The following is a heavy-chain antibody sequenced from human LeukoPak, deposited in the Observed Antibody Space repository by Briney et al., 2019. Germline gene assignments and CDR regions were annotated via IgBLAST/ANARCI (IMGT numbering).Heavy chain of an antibody. V-gene: IGHV3-23*01. J-gene: IGHJ4*02. D-gene: IGHD6-13*01. CDR2: ISGSGGST. Sequence: GGSLRLSCAASGFTFSSYAMSWVRQAPGKGLEWVSAISGSGGSTYYADSVKGRFTISRDNAKNSLYLQMNSLRAEDAAVYYCARDGYWQQLVPMGFDYWGQGTLVTVSS. CDR3: ARDGYWQQLVPMGFDY. CDR1: GFTFSSYA.